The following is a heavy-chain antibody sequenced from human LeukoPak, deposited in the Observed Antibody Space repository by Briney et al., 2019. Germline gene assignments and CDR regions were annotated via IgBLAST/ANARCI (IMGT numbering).Heavy chain of an antibody. V-gene: IGHV1-46*01. Sequence: GASVKVSCKASGYTFTSYYMHWVRQAPGQGLEWMGIINPSGGSTSYAQKFQGRVTMTRDTSTSTVYMELSSLRSEDTAVYYCARGGRWLQLRSPLFDYWGQGTLVTVSS. CDR3: ARGGRWLQLRSPLFDY. CDR2: INPSGGST. D-gene: IGHD5-24*01. J-gene: IGHJ4*02. CDR1: GYTFTSYY.